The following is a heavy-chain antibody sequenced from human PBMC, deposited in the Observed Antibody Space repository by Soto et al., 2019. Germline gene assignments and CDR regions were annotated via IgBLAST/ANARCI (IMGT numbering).Heavy chain of an antibody. CDR1: GGSISSGGYY. CDR3: ARDRSSHDSSGYRSFDY. V-gene: IGHV4-31*03. Sequence: PSETLSLTCTVSGGSISSGGYYWSWIRQHPGKGLEWIGYIYYSGSTYYNPSLKSRVTISVDTSKNQFSLKLSSVTAADTAVYYCARDRSSHDSSGYRSFDYWGQGTLVTSPQ. D-gene: IGHD3-22*01. J-gene: IGHJ4*02. CDR2: IYYSGST.